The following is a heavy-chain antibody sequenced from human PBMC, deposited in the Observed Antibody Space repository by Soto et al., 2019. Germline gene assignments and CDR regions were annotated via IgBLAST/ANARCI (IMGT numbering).Heavy chain of an antibody. V-gene: IGHV3-33*01. CDR1: GFTFSRYG. D-gene: IGHD3-22*01. Sequence: GGSLRLSCAASGFTFSRYGMHWVRQAPGKGLEWVALIWYDGTNKRYADSVKGRFTISRDNSKNTLYLQMNSLRAGDTAVYYCARDENYYDSSGHYCFGRDWFDPWGQGTLVTVSS. CDR3: ARDENYYDSSGHYCFGRDWFDP. J-gene: IGHJ5*02. CDR2: IWYDGTNK.